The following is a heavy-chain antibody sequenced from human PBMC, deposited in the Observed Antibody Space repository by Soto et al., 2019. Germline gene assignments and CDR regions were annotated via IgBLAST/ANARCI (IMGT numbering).Heavy chain of an antibody. Sequence: QVQLVESGGGLVKPGGSLRLSCAASGFTFSDYYMSWIRQAPGKGLEWVSYISSSSSYTNYADSVKGRFTISRDNAKNSLYLQMNSLRAEDTAVYYCASTWGATTPGYYWGQGTLVTVSS. CDR2: ISSSSSYT. CDR3: ASTWGATTPGYY. D-gene: IGHD1-26*01. J-gene: IGHJ4*02. CDR1: GFTFSDYY. V-gene: IGHV3-11*05.